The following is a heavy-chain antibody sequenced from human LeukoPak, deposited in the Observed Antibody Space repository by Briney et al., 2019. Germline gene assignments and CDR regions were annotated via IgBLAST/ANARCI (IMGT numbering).Heavy chain of an antibody. Sequence: PSETLSLTCTVSGDSISTYYWSRIRQPPGKGLEWIGYIYYRVTSDYNPSLKSRVTISVDTSKNQFSLKLSSVTAADTAVYYCARVTTGTRSFDYWGQGTLVTVSS. V-gene: IGHV4-59*08. CDR2: IYYRVTS. J-gene: IGHJ4*02. D-gene: IGHD1/OR15-1a*01. CDR3: ARVTTGTRSFDY. CDR1: GDSISTYY.